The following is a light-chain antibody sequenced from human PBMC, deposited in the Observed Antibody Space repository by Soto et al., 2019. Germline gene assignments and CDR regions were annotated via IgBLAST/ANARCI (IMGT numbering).Light chain of an antibody. Sequence: EIVMTHSPATLPVSPGERATLSCRASQSVSSNLAWYQQKPGQAPRLLIYGASTRATGIPARFSGSGSGTEFTLTISSLQSEDFAVYYCQQYNNWPMLTFGGGTKVEIK. CDR1: QSVSSN. J-gene: IGKJ4*01. V-gene: IGKV3-15*01. CDR3: QQYNNWPMLT. CDR2: GAS.